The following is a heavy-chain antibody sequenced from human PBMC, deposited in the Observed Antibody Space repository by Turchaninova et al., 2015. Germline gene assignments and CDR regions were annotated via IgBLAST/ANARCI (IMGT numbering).Heavy chain of an antibody. J-gene: IGHJ4*02. Sequence: QVQLQESGPGLVKPSETLSLPCAVSGYSISGGYSWGLIGQPPGKGLEWIGSIYYSGRTSYNPSFKSRVTISVDTSKNQFSLKLSSVTAADTAVYYCARPGASLGFDYWGQGTLVTVSS. CDR2: IYYSGRT. CDR3: ARPGASLGFDY. V-gene: IGHV4-38-2*01. CDR1: GYSISGGYS. D-gene: IGHD4/OR15-4a*01.